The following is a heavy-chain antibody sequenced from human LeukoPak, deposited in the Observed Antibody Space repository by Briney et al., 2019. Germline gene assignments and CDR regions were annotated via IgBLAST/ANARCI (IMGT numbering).Heavy chain of an antibody. CDR1: GFTFSSYA. Sequence: GGSLRLSCAASGFTFSSYAMSWVRQAPGKGLEWVSAISGSGDSTYYADSGKGRFTIPRDTSKDTLYRQMTSLRAEDTAVYYCAKGVVVVAVKYYFDYWGEGTLVTVSS. D-gene: IGHD2-15*01. CDR3: AKGVVVVAVKYYFDY. J-gene: IGHJ4*02. CDR2: ISGSGDST. V-gene: IGHV3-23*01.